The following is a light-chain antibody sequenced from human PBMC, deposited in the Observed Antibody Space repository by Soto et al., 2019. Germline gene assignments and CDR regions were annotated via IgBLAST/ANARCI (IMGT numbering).Light chain of an antibody. V-gene: IGKV3-11*01. J-gene: IGKJ3*01. CDR3: QQRSNWLFT. CDR1: KIVSSS. Sequence: EFGLTQSQATLSLSPGEEATFPGGASKIVSSSLAWYQQKPGQAPRLLIYDASNRATGIPARFSGSGSGTDFTLTISSLEPEDFAVYYCQQRSNWLFTFGPGTKVDIK. CDR2: DAS.